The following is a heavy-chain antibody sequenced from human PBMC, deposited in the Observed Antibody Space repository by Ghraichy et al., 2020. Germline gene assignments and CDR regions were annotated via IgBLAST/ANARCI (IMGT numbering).Heavy chain of an antibody. V-gene: IGHV3-9*01. Sequence: SLRLSCAASGFTFDDYAMHWVRQAPGKGLEWVSGISWNSGSIGYADSVKGRFTISRDNAKNSLYLQMNSLRAEDTALYYCAKVGYSSGWYVGSFDYWGQGTLVTVSS. CDR3: AKVGYSSGWYVGSFDY. D-gene: IGHD6-19*01. J-gene: IGHJ4*02. CDR1: GFTFDDYA. CDR2: ISWNSGSI.